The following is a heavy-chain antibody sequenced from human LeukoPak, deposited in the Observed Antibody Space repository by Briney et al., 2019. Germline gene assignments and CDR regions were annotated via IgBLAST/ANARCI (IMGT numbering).Heavy chain of an antibody. CDR2: IYTSGST. V-gene: IGHV4-61*02. Sequence: PSQTLSLTCTVSGGSISSGSYYWSWIRQPAGKGLEWIGRIYTSGSTNYNPSLKSRVTTSVDTSKNQFSLKLSSVTAADTAVYYCARGNYDFWSGYLGDWFDPWGQGTLVTVSS. CDR1: GGSISSGSYY. J-gene: IGHJ5*02. CDR3: ARGNYDFWSGYLGDWFDP. D-gene: IGHD3-3*01.